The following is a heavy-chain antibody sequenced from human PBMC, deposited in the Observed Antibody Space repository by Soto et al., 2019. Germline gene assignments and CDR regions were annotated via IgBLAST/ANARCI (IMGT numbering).Heavy chain of an antibody. CDR2: ISGSGGST. CDR3: AKGDGDYVGYFQL. D-gene: IGHD4-17*01. CDR1: GFTFSSYA. Sequence: EVQLLESGGGLVQPGGSLRLPCAASGFTFSSYAMSWVRQAPGKGLEWVSAISGSGGSTYYADSVKGRFTIARDNSKNTLYRQMNSLSAEDTAVYYCAKGDGDYVGYFQLWGQGTLVTVSS. V-gene: IGHV3-23*01. J-gene: IGHJ1*01.